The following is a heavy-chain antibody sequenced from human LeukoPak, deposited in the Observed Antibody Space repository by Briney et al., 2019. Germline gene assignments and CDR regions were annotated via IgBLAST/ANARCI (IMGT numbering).Heavy chain of an antibody. D-gene: IGHD2-2*01. J-gene: IGHJ1*01. CDR2: TNPNSGGT. V-gene: IGHV1-2*02. CDR3: ARDIVVVPAAIPPSQH. Sequence: ASVKVSCKAFGKTLTGYKLHWCRQALEQGLEWMGWTNPNSGGTNYAQKFQGRVTMTRDTSISTAYMELSRLRSDDTAVYYCARDIVVVPAAIPPSQHWGQGTLVTVSS. CDR1: GKTLTGYK.